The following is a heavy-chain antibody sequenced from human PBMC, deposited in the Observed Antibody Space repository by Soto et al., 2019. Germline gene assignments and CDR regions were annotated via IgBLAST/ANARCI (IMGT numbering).Heavy chain of an antibody. Sequence: EVQLVESGGGLVQPGGSLRLSCAASGFTFSKYWMYWVRQAPGKGLVWVSRINGDGSSTTYADSVKGRFTISRDNANNALHLQMNSLRAEDTALYYCGSLGGTSRLWYFDLWGRGTLVTVSS. J-gene: IGHJ2*01. CDR3: GSLGGTSRLWYFDL. CDR1: GFTFSKYW. CDR2: INGDGSST. V-gene: IGHV3-74*01. D-gene: IGHD1-26*01.